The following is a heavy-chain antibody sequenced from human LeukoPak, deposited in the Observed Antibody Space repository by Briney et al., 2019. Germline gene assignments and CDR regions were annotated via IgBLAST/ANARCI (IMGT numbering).Heavy chain of an antibody. CDR2: IYYSGRT. CDR1: GGSISDYY. CDR3: ARDFRGSVDAFDI. Sequence: SETLSLTCTVSGGSISDYYWNWMRQPPGKGLEWIRYIYYSGRTNYNPSLKSRVSISVDTSKNQFSLKLSSVTAADTAVYYCARDFRGSVDAFDIWGQGTMVAVSS. J-gene: IGHJ3*02. V-gene: IGHV4-59*01.